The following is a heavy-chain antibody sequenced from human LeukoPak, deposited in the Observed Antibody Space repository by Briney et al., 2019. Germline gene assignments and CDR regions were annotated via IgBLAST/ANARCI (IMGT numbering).Heavy chain of an antibody. Sequence: TGRSLRFSCAASGFTFSSYAMSWVRQAPGKGLEWVSGISGSGDNTYYADSVKGRFTISRDNSKNTLYVQVNSLGTEDTAAYYCAKGSYYDSSGSFYFDYWGQGTLVTVSS. CDR3: AKGSYYDSSGSFYFDY. D-gene: IGHD3-22*01. V-gene: IGHV3-23*01. CDR2: ISGSGDNT. J-gene: IGHJ4*02. CDR1: GFTFSSYA.